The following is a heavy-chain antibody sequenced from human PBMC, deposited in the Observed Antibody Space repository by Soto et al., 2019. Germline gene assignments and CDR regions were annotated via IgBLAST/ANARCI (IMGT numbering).Heavy chain of an antibody. D-gene: IGHD1-26*01. CDR1: ADSISSYY. CDR2: IYRSGSA. CDR3: ALDAPYLLDAFEM. Sequence: QVQLQEAGPGLVKPSETLSLTCTVSADSISSYYWSWIRQPPGKGLEWIGYIYRSGSANSNPSLQSTVQISVDTSNTNISLKLSSVTAADAAVYYCALDAPYLLDAFEMWGQGTVVTVSS. J-gene: IGHJ3*02. V-gene: IGHV4-59*01.